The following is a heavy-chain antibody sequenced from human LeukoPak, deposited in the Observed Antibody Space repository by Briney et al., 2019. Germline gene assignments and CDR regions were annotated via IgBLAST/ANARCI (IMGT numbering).Heavy chain of an antibody. CDR1: GGSVSSGSNY. J-gene: IGHJ4*02. CDR2: IHYSGDT. D-gene: IGHD6-19*01. V-gene: IGHV4-61*01. CDR3: ARWAVAELGLDY. Sequence: SETLSLTCTVSGGSVSSGSNYWSWIRQPPGKGLEWITYIHYSGDTNYNPSLKSRVTISVDTSKNQFSLKLRSVTAADTAVYYCARWAVAELGLDYWGQGTLVTVSS.